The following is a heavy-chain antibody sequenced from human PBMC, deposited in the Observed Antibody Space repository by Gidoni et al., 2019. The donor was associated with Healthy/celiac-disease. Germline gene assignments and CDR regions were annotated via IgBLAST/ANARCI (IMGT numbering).Heavy chain of an antibody. D-gene: IGHD6-13*01. CDR2: ISGSGGST. V-gene: IGHV3-23*01. CDR3: AKVGQQLVRVSYFDY. J-gene: IGHJ4*02. Sequence: EVQLLESGGGLVQPGGSLRLSCAAYGFTFSHYAMSWVRQAPGKGLEWVSAISGSGGSTYYADSVKGRFTISRDNSKNTLYLQMNSLRAEDTAVYYCAKVGQQLVRVSYFDYWGQGTLVTVSS. CDR1: GFTFSHYA.